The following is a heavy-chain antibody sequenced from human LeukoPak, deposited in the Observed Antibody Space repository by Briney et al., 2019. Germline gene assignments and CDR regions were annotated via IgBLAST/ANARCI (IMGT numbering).Heavy chain of an antibody. CDR3: ATARNFRFEY. D-gene: IGHD1-7*01. Sequence: GGSLRLSCATSGLTFRTTWMHWVRQAPGKGLMWVSRMNGEGTTIDYADSVKGRFAVSRDYAKNTLFLQMNNLRTEDTALYFCATARNFRFEYWGQGSLVIVSA. CDR1: GLTFRTTW. V-gene: IGHV3-74*01. CDR2: MNGEGTTI. J-gene: IGHJ4*02.